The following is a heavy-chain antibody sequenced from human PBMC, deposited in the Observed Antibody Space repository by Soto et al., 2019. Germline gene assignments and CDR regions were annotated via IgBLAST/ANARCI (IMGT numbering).Heavy chain of an antibody. V-gene: IGHV4-59*08. CDR1: GGSISSYY. CDR2: IYYSGST. CDR3: ARHLGYCYYYMDV. J-gene: IGHJ6*03. Sequence: PSETLSLTCTVSGGSISSYYWSWIRQPPGKGLEWIGYIYYSGSTNYNPSLKSRVTISVDTSKNQFSLKLSSVTAADTAVYYCARHLGYCYYYMDVWGKGTTVTVSS.